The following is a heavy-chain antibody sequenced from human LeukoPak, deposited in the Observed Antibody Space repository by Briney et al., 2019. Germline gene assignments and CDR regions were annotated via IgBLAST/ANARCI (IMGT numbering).Heavy chain of an antibody. CDR2: FYPGDSDT. D-gene: IGHD1-26*01. V-gene: IGHV5-51*01. Sequence: GESLKISCQGSGYSFSSYWIGWVRQMPGKGLEWMGIFYPGDSDTRYSPSFQGQVTISADNFISTAYLQWSSLKASNTAMYYCARGGIVGSAFDYWGQGTLVTVSS. CDR1: GYSFSSYW. CDR3: ARGGIVGSAFDY. J-gene: IGHJ4*02.